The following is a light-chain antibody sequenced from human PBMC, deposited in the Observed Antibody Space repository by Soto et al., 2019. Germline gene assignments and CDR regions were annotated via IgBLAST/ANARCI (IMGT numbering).Light chain of an antibody. Sequence: EIVLTQYKTRMSLSPGERATLSCRASQSVSSYLAWYQQKAGQPPRLLIYDASNRATGIPARFSGSGSGTDFTLSINNLEPEDFAVYYCQQRSNWPPITFGQGTRLEI. CDR2: DAS. V-gene: IGKV3-11*01. J-gene: IGKJ5*01. CDR1: QSVSSY. CDR3: QQRSNWPPIT.